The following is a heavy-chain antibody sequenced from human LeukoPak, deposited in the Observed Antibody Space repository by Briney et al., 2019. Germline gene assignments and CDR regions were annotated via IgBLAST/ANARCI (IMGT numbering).Heavy chain of an antibody. CDR2: ISSSSSYI. D-gene: IGHD2-2*01. CDR1: GFTFSTYS. V-gene: IGHV3-21*01. Sequence: GGSLRLSCAASGFTFSTYSMNWVRQAPGKGLEWVSSISSSSSYIYYADSVKGRFTISRDNAKSSLYLQMNSLRAEDTAVYYCARGRGYCSSTSCQNWFDPWGQGTLVTVSS. CDR3: ARGRGYCSSTSCQNWFDP. J-gene: IGHJ5*02.